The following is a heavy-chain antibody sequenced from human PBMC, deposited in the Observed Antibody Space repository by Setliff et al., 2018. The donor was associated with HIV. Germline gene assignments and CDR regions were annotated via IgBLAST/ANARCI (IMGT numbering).Heavy chain of an antibody. CDR3: ARVWGGGPNGAPFDH. J-gene: IGHJ4*02. CDR2: IYPGDSDT. Sequence: PGESLKISCKGLGYSFTGYWIGWVRQMPGKGLEWMGIIYPGDSDTRYSPSFEGQVTISADRSITTAYLQWSSLRASDTAMYFCARVWGGGPNGAPFDHWGQGTLVTVS. CDR1: GYSFTGYW. D-gene: IGHD2-8*01. V-gene: IGHV5-51*01.